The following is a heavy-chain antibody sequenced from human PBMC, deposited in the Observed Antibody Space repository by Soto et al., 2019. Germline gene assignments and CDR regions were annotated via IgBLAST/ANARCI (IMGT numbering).Heavy chain of an antibody. V-gene: IGHV3-30-3*01. CDR1: GFTFSSYA. D-gene: IGHD3-9*01. J-gene: IGHJ4*02. CDR3: ARSPNYDILTGYLLHLDY. CDR2: ISYDGSNK. Sequence: GGSLRLSCAASGFTFSSYAMHWVRQAPGKGLEWVAVISYDGSNKYYADSVKGRFTISRDNSKNTLYLQMNSLRAEDTAVYYCARSPNYDILTGYLLHLDYWGQGTLVTVSS.